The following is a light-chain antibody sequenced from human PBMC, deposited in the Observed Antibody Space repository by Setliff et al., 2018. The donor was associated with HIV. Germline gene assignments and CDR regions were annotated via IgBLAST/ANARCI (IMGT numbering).Light chain of an antibody. V-gene: IGLV2-14*01. J-gene: IGLJ1*01. CDR1: SSDVGSYNS. CDR3: SSYTSSSTDV. CDR2: DVS. Sequence: QSALTQPASVSGSPGQSITISCTGTSSDVGSYNSVYWYQQHPGKAPKLMIYDVSNRPSEVSNRFSGSKSGNTASLTISGLQTEDEADYYCSSYTSSSTDVFGTGTKVTVL.